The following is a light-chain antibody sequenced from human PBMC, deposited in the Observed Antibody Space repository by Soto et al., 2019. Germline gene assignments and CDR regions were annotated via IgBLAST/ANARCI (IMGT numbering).Light chain of an antibody. CDR2: DVS. V-gene: IGLV2-11*01. Sequence: QSALTQPRSVSGSPGQSVTISCTGTSSDVGGYNYVSWYQQHPGKAPKLMIYDVSKRPSGVPDRFSGSKSGNTASLTISGLQAEDEADYYCCSYAGSYPVGFGGGTKLTVL. J-gene: IGLJ2*01. CDR1: SSDVGGYNY. CDR3: CSYAGSYPVG.